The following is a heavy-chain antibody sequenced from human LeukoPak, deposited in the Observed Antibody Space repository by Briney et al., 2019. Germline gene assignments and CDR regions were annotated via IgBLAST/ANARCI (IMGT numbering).Heavy chain of an antibody. CDR2: IYYSGST. CDR3: ARVGGQQLVPSHAFDI. V-gene: IGHV4-39*07. Sequence: MPSETLSLTCTVSGGSISSSSYYWGWIRQPPGKGLEWIGSIYYSGSTYYNPSLKSRVTISVDTSKNQFSLKLSSVTAADTAVYYCARVGGQQLVPSHAFDIWGQGTMVTVSS. D-gene: IGHD6-13*01. J-gene: IGHJ3*02. CDR1: GGSISSSSYY.